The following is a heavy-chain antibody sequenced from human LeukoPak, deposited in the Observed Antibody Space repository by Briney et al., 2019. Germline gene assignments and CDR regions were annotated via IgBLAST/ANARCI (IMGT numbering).Heavy chain of an antibody. J-gene: IGHJ4*02. CDR3: ARVRAYSSSWYARKYYFDY. CDR1: GGSISSYY. Sequence: SETLSLTGTVSGGSISSYYWSWIRQPPGKGLEWMGSIYHSGSTYYNPSLKRRVTISVDTSKNQFSLKLSSVTAADTAVYYCARVRAYSSSWYARKYYFDYWGQGTLVTVSS. V-gene: IGHV4-38-2*02. D-gene: IGHD6-13*01. CDR2: IYHSGST.